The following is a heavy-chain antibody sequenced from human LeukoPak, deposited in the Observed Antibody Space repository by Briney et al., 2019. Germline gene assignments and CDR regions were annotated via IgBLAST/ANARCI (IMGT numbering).Heavy chain of an antibody. CDR1: GGSFSGYY. Sequence: MTSETLSLTCAVYGGSFSGYYWSWIRQPPGKGLEWIGEINHSGSTNYNPSLKSRVTISVDTSKNQFSLKLSSVTAADTAVYYCARASSSGDYWGQGTLVTVSS. D-gene: IGHD6-6*01. V-gene: IGHV4-34*01. J-gene: IGHJ4*02. CDR3: ARASSSGDY. CDR2: INHSGST.